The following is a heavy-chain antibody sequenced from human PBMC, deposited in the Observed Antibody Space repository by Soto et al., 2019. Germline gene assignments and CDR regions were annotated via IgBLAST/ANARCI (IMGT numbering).Heavy chain of an antibody. V-gene: IGHV2-5*01. D-gene: IGHD3-10*01. J-gene: IGHJ5*02. CDR2: IYWNDDK. CDR1: GFSLSTSGVG. CDR3: AHPTYYYGSGTSGPFDP. Sequence: QITLKESGPTLVKPTQTLTLTCTFSGFSLSTSGVGVGWIRQPPGKALEWLALIYWNDDKRYSPSLKSRLTITKDTSKNQVVLTMTNMDPVDIATYYCAHPTYYYGSGTSGPFDPWGQGTLVTVSS.